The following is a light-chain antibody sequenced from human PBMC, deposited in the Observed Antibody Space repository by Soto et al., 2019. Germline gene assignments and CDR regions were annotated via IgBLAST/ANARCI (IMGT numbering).Light chain of an antibody. CDR1: QSVSSY. CDR2: DAS. V-gene: IGKV3-11*01. CDR3: QQRSNCPVR. Sequence: EIVLTQSPATLSLSPGERDTLSCRASQSVSSYLAWYQQKPGQAPRLLIYDASNRATGITARLSGSGYETDFTLASSSVEAEGFAVYYCQQRSNCPVRFGQGTKVEIE. J-gene: IGKJ1*01.